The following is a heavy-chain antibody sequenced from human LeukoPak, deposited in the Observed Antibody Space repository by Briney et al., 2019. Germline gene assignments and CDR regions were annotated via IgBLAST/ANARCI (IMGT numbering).Heavy chain of an antibody. J-gene: IGHJ5*02. CDR3: AREFIVVVPAAMTKGNWFDP. CDR2: INSDGSST. CDR1: GFTFSSYW. D-gene: IGHD2-2*01. V-gene: IGHV3-74*01. Sequence: PGGSLRLSCAASGFTFSSYWMHWVRQAPGKGLVWVSRINSDGSSTSYADPVKGRFTISRDNAKNTLYLQMNSLRAEDTAVYYCAREFIVVVPAAMTKGNWFDPWGQGTLVTVSS.